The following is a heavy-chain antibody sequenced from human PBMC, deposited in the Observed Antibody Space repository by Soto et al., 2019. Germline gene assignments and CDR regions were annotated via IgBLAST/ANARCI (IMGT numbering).Heavy chain of an antibody. CDR3: ARDLWGYCGTDCYPLDV. V-gene: IGHV4-59*01. J-gene: IGHJ6*02. CDR1: GGSISGYY. D-gene: IGHD2-21*02. CDR2: MYNTGST. Sequence: QVQLQESGPGLVKPSETLSLTCTVSGGSISGYYWSWIRQPPGKGLEWIGYMYNTGSTVYNPSFKSRVTISVDPSKNQVSLKLNSVTAADTAVYYCARDLWGYCGTDCYPLDVWGQGTRVTVSS.